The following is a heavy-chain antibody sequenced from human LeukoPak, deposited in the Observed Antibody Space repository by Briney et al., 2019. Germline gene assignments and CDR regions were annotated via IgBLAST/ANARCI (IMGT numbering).Heavy chain of an antibody. CDR2: IYTSGST. CDR1: GGSISSYY. Sequence: SETLSLTCTVSGGSISSYYWSWIRQPAGKGLEWIGRIYTSGSTDYNPSLKSRVTMSVDTSKNQFSLKLSSVAAADTAVYYCARSSRQQLVRVNRFDPWGQGTLVTVSS. CDR3: ARSSRQQLVRVNRFDP. J-gene: IGHJ5*02. V-gene: IGHV4-4*07. D-gene: IGHD6-13*01.